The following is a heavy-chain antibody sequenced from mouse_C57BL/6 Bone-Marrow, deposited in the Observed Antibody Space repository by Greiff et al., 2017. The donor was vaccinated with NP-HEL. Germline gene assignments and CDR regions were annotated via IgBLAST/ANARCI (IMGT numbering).Heavy chain of an antibody. Sequence: VQLQQSGAELARPGASVKLSCKASGYTFTSYGISWVKQRTGQGLEWIGEIYPRSGNTYYNEKFKGKATLTADKSSSTAYMELRSLTSEDSAVYFCASDYYGSSYTFDYWGQGTTLTVSS. V-gene: IGHV1-81*01. D-gene: IGHD1-1*01. CDR2: IYPRSGNT. J-gene: IGHJ2*01. CDR3: ASDYYGSSYTFDY. CDR1: GYTFTSYG.